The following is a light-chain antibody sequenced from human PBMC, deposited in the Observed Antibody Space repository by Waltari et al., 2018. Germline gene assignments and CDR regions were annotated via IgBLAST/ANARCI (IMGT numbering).Light chain of an antibody. CDR3: QQRSNWPLT. V-gene: IGKV3-11*01. CDR1: QSVSRF. CDR2: AAS. J-gene: IGKJ4*01. Sequence: EIVLTQSPATLSLSPGERATLSCRASQSVSRFLAWYQQKPGQAPMLLIYAASIRATGIPARFSGSGSGTDFTLTISSLEPEDFAVYYCQQRSNWPLTFGGGTKVEIK.